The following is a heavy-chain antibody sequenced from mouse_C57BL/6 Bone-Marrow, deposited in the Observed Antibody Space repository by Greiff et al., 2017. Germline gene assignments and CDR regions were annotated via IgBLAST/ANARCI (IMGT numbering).Heavy chain of an antibody. CDR2: IYPRSGNT. D-gene: IGHD2-3*01. Sequence: VHLVESGAELARPGASVKLSCQASGYTFTSYGISWVKQRTGQGLEWIGEIYPRSGNTYYNEKFKGKATLTADKSSSTAYMELRSLTSEDSAVYFCARGGWLLRVWGQGTTLTVSS. J-gene: IGHJ2*01. V-gene: IGHV1-81*01. CDR1: GYTFTSYG. CDR3: ARGGWLLRV.